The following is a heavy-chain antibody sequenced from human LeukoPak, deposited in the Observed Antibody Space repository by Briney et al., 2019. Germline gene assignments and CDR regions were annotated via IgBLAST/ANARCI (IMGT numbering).Heavy chain of an antibody. V-gene: IGHV4-4*07. J-gene: IGHJ4*02. D-gene: IGHD6-13*01. CDR2: IYASGGA. CDR1: GGSISSYY. CDR3: AREFSSVASAGTDY. Sequence: PSETLSLTCTVSGGSISSYYWSWIRQPARTGLEWIGRIYASGGANYNPSLKSRVTMSVDTSKNQLSLKVSSVTAADTAVYYCAREFSSVASAGTDYWGQGTLVTVSS.